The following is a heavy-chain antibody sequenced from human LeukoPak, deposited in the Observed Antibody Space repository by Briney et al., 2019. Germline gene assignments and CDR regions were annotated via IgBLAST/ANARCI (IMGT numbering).Heavy chain of an antibody. V-gene: IGHV3-15*01. CDR2: IKSKTDGGTT. CDR3: AKGASYQLSLPDV. CDR1: GFTFSNAW. D-gene: IGHD2-2*01. J-gene: IGHJ6*03. Sequence: PGGSLRLSCAASGFTFSNAWMSWVRQAPGKGLEWVGRIKSKTDGGTTDYAAPVKGRFTISRDDSKNTLYLQMNSLRAEDTAVYYCAKGASYQLSLPDVWGKGTTVTVSS.